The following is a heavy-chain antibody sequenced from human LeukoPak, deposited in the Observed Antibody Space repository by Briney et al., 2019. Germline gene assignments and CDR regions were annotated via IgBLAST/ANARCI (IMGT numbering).Heavy chain of an antibody. Sequence: SVKVSCKASGGTFSSYAISWVRQAPGQGLEWMGGIIPIFGTADYAQKFQGRVTITTDESTSTAYMELSSLRSEDTAVYYCARARRWEPTDAFDIWGQGTMVTGSS. D-gene: IGHD1-26*01. CDR3: ARARRWEPTDAFDI. CDR2: IIPIFGTA. J-gene: IGHJ3*02. V-gene: IGHV1-69*05. CDR1: GGTFSSYA.